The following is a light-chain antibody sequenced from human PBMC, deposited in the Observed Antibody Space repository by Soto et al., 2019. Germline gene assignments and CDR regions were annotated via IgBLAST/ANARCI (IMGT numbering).Light chain of an antibody. Sequence: ERVMTQSPATLSVSPGERATLSCRASQSVGSNLAWYQQKPGQAPRLLIFGASSRATGVPARFSGSGSGTEFTLTISSLQSEDFAVYYCQHYHGWPITFGQGTRLEIK. CDR3: QHYHGWPIT. J-gene: IGKJ5*01. V-gene: IGKV3-15*01. CDR1: QSVGSN. CDR2: GAS.